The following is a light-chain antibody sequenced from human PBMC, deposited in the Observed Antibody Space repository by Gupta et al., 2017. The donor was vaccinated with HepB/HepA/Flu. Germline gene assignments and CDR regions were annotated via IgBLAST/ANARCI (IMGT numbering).Light chain of an antibody. CDR2: TTN. Sequence: QSVLTYEPSVTVSPGPPVTLPCSSNTGTVTSTYYSSWSQKKPGQAPRPLIYTTNNKHTWTPARFSGSLLGDKAALTLSGALPEDEAEYYCLVHFGGAWVFGGGTKLTVL. J-gene: IGLJ2*01. CDR3: LVHFGGAWV. CDR1: TGTVTSTYY. V-gene: IGLV7-43*01.